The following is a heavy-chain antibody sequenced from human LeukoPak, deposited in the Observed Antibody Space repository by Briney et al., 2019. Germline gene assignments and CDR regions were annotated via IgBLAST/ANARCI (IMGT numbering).Heavy chain of an antibody. CDR1: GFTFSNYW. J-gene: IGHJ4*02. V-gene: IGHV3-74*01. CDR3: ARTEGIVGAFDY. Sequence: PGGSLRLSCAASGFTFSNYWMHWVRQAPGKGLVWVSRINSDGSTTTYADSVKGRFTISRDNAKNTLYLQMNSLRAEDTAVYYCARTEGIVGAFDYWGQGTLVTVSS. D-gene: IGHD1-26*01. CDR2: INSDGSTT.